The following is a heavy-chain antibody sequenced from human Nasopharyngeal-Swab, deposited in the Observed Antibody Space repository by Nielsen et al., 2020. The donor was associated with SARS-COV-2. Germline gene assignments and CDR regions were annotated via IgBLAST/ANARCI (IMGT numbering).Heavy chain of an antibody. CDR1: GCTFSSYA. D-gene: IGHD3-10*01. V-gene: IGHV1-69*04. J-gene: IGHJ4*02. CDR2: IIPILGIA. Sequence: SVKVSCKASGCTFSSYAISWVRQAPGQGLEWMGRIIPILGIANYAQKFQGRVTITADKSTSTAYMELSSLRSEDTAVYYCARDPRYGSADMYSPDYWGQGTLVTVSS. CDR3: ARDPRYGSADMYSPDY.